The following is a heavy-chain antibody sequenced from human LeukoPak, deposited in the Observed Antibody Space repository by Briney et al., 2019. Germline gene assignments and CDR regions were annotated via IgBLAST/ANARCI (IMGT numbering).Heavy chain of an antibody. CDR3: ARHGYSYGYVTRDRYAMDV. CDR1: GGSISSYY. D-gene: IGHD5-18*01. CDR2: FSYSGST. V-gene: IGHV4-59*08. J-gene: IGHJ6*02. Sequence: SETLSLTCTVSGGSISSYYWSWIRRPPGKELEWIGYFSYSGSTNYNPSLKSRVTISVDTSKNQFSLKLSSVTAADTAVYYCARHGYSYGYVTRDRYAMDVWGPGITVTVSS.